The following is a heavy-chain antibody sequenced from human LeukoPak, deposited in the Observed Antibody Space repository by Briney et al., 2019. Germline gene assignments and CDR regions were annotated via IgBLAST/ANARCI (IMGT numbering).Heavy chain of an antibody. CDR3: AREEQQLVLY. Sequence: GASVKVSCKASGYTFTSYGISWVRQAPGQGLEWMGWISAYNGNTNYAQKLQGRVTMTRDTSISTAYMELSRLRSDDTAVYYCAREEQQLVLYWGQGTLVTVSS. J-gene: IGHJ4*02. D-gene: IGHD6-13*01. CDR2: ISAYNGNT. V-gene: IGHV1-18*01. CDR1: GYTFTSYG.